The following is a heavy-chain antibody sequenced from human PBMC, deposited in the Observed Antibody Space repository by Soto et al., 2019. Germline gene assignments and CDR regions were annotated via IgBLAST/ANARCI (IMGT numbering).Heavy chain of an antibody. V-gene: IGHV3-74*01. Sequence: LRLSCAASGFTFSRYWMHWVRQAPGKGLVWVSRTNPDGSTTNYADSVKGRFTISRDSAKNTLHLQVNSARVEDTAVYYCARGGADTAMAHDYWGQGTLVTVSS. CDR3: ARGGADTAMAHDY. CDR2: TNPDGSTT. CDR1: GFTFSRYW. J-gene: IGHJ4*02. D-gene: IGHD5-18*01.